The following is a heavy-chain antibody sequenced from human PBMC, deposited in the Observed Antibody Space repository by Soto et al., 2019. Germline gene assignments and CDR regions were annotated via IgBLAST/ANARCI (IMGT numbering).Heavy chain of an antibody. CDR1: GFTSDDYDYG. J-gene: IGHJ6*02. CDR2: IAGKTYGGTT. Sequence: GGSLRLSCSFSGFTSDDYDYGVTWVRQAPGKGLEWLGLIAGKTYGGTTQYAASVKGRSTMSRDDSKDVAYLQMRDLGIDDTAIYFCSRDGDYYGLDVWGQGTTVTVSS. D-gene: IGHD3-3*01. CDR3: SRDGDYYGLDV. V-gene: IGHV3-49*04.